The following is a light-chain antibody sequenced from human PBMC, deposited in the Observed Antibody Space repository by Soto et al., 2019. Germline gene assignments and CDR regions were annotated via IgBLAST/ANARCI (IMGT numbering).Light chain of an antibody. CDR2: EVT. V-gene: IGLV2-14*01. Sequence: QSALTQPASVSGSPGQSITISCTGVYTDVGAYNYVSWYQQHPGKVPKLLIFEVTNRPSGVSNRFSGSKSGNTASLTISGLQAEDEADYYCSSYRETDTVVFGGGTQLTVL. CDR3: SSYRETDTVV. CDR1: YTDVGAYNY. J-gene: IGLJ2*01.